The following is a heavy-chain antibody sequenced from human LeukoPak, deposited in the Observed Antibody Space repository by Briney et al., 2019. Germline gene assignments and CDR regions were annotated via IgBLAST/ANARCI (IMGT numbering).Heavy chain of an antibody. J-gene: IGHJ6*02. V-gene: IGHV3-21*01. D-gene: IGHD2-8*02. CDR3: ARVAYSYYGMDV. CDR1: GFTFSSYA. Sequence: GGSLRLSCAASGFTFSSYAMSWVRQAPGKGLEWVSSISSSSSYIYYADSVKGRFTISRDNAKNSLYLQMNSLRAEDTAVYYCARVAYSYYGMDVWGQGTTVTVSS. CDR2: ISSSSSYI.